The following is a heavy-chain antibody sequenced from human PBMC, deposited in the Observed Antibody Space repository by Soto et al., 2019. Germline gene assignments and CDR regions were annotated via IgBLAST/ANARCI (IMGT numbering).Heavy chain of an antibody. D-gene: IGHD4-17*01. CDR3: AIDSYGDYGGYFDY. J-gene: IGHJ4*02. Sequence: PGGSLRLSCAASEFTFSPYAMNWVRQPPGKGLEWVSAISGSGGATYYADSVKGRFTISRDNSKTTLYLLMNSLRAEDTAVYYCAIDSYGDYGGYFDYWGQGTLVTVSS. V-gene: IGHV3-23*01. CDR2: ISGSGGAT. CDR1: EFTFSPYA.